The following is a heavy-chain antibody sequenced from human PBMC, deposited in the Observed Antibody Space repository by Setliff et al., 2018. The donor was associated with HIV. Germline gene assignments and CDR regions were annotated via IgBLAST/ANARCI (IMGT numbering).Heavy chain of an antibody. CDR3: AKTVALLRAARLDLDY. CDR2: ISPSSGGT. CDR1: GFTFRNYA. D-gene: IGHD6-6*01. V-gene: IGHV3-23*01. J-gene: IGHJ4*02. Sequence: LSLSCAAAGFTFRNYAMTWIRQAPGKGLEWVSTISPSSGGTNYADSVKGRFTIARDNSKNILYLQMNSLRVEDSAVYYCAKTVALLRAARLDLDYWGQGTLVTVSS.